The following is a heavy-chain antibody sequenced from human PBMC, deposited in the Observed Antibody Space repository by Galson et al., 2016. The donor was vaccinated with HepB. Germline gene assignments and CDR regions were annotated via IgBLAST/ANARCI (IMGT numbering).Heavy chain of an antibody. Sequence: SVKVSCKASGYIFTTYHMHWVRQAPGQGLEWVGMINPSGGTTNYAQRFQGRVTMTWATPTSTVYMELSSLRSEDTAVYYCARSDFYDSNGYGEFDPWGQGTLVTVSS. V-gene: IGHV1-46*01. J-gene: IGHJ5*02. CDR1: GYIFTTYH. D-gene: IGHD3-22*01. CDR3: ARSDFYDSNGYGEFDP. CDR2: INPSGGTT.